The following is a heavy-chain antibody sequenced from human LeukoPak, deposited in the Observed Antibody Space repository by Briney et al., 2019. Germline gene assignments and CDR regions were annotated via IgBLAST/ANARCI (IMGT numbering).Heavy chain of an antibody. CDR3: ARGAYGDYDY. J-gene: IGHJ4*02. D-gene: IGHD4-17*01. Sequence: GGSLRLSCAASGFTFSSYAMSWVRQAPGKGLEWVSAISADASSTFYADSVEGRFTISRYNSKNMLYLQMNSLRADDTAVYYCARGAYGDYDYWGQGTLVTVSS. V-gene: IGHV3-23*01. CDR2: ISADASST. CDR1: GFTFSSYA.